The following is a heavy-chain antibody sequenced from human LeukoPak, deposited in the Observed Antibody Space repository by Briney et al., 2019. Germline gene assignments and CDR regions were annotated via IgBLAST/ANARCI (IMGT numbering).Heavy chain of an antibody. CDR1: GGSFSGYY. CDR2: INHSGST. CDR3: ARVVVRMTTVSIYYYYGMDV. V-gene: IGHV4-34*01. Sequence: SETLSLTCAVYGGSFSGYYWSWIRQPPGKGLEWIGEINHSGSTNYNPSLKSRVTISVDTSKNQFSLKLSSVTAADTAVYYCARVVVRMTTVSIYYYYGMDVWGQGTTVTVSS. D-gene: IGHD4-11*01. J-gene: IGHJ6*02.